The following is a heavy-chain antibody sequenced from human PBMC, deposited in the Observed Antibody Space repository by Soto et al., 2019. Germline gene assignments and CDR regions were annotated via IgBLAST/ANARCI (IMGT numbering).Heavy chain of an antibody. V-gene: IGHV1-46*01. J-gene: IGHJ4*02. CDR3: ARDRGLASPEALDY. CDR1: GYTFTTYY. Sequence: QVQLVQSGAEVKKPGASVKVSCKASGYTFTTYYMHWVRQAPGQGLEWMGIIDPGGGSTTYAQKFPGRVTMTRDTSTTTVYMELSSLRSDDTAVYYCARDRGLASPEALDYWGQGTQVTVSS. D-gene: IGHD6-13*01. CDR2: IDPGGGST.